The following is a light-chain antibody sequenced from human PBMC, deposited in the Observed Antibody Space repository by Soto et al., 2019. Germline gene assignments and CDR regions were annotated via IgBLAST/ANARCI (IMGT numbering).Light chain of an antibody. CDR2: DAS. Sequence: EIVMTQSPAPLSVSPGEGATVSCMASQSVSSHLAWYQHKPGQAPRLLFYDASTRATGIPARFSGSGSGTEFTLTISSLQSEDFAVYYCQHYHGWPITLGQGTRLEIK. CDR3: QHYHGWPIT. CDR1: QSVSSH. V-gene: IGKV3-15*01. J-gene: IGKJ5*01.